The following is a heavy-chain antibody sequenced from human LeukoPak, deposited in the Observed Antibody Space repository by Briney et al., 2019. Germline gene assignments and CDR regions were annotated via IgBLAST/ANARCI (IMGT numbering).Heavy chain of an antibody. CDR1: GYCFTSCW. CDR3: ARHLFSLVAAIEGAFDI. D-gene: IGHD5-12*01. J-gene: IGHJ3*02. V-gene: IGHV5-51*01. Sequence: GESLKISCKASGYCFTSCWIGWVRQMPGRGLEWMGIIYPGDSDTRFSPSFQGQVTISADKSISTAYLQWNSLKASDTAMYYCARHLFSLVAAIEGAFDIWGQGTMVTVSS. CDR2: IYPGDSDT.